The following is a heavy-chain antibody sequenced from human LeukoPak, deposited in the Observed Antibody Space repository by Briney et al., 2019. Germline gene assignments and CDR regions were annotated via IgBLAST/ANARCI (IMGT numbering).Heavy chain of an antibody. Sequence: SETLSLTCAVYGGSFNGYYWSWIRQPPGKGLEWIGEINHSGSTNYSPSLKSRVTISVDTSKNQFSLKLSSVTAADTAVYYCARDVTSPGSYDSSGYNAFDIWGQGTMVTVSS. CDR2: INHSGST. V-gene: IGHV4-34*01. CDR1: GGSFNGYY. J-gene: IGHJ3*02. CDR3: ARDVTSPGSYDSSGYNAFDI. D-gene: IGHD3-22*01.